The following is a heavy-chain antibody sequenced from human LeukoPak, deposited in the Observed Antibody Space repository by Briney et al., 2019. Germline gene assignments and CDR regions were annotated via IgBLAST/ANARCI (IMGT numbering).Heavy chain of an antibody. Sequence: SETLSLTCTVFGGSISSYYWSWIRQPPGKGLEWIGYIYYSGSTNYNPSLKSRVTISVDTSKNQFSLKLSSVTAADTAVYYCARVNDGDGTLAFDIWGQGTMVTVSS. D-gene: IGHD1-1*01. J-gene: IGHJ3*02. V-gene: IGHV4-59*01. CDR2: IYYSGST. CDR3: ARVNDGDGTLAFDI. CDR1: GGSISSYY.